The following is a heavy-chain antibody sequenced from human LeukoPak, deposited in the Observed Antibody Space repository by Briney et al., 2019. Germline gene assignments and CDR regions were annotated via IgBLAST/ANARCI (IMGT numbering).Heavy chain of an antibody. CDR1: GFTFSRYG. Sequence: SGGSLRLSCAASGFTFSRYGMHWVRQAPGKGLEWVAVIWYDGSKKYYADSVKGRFTISRDNSKNTVYLQMNSLRAEDTAVYYCARVSPEIVVVTGTGAPDYWGQGTLVTVSS. V-gene: IGHV3-33*01. D-gene: IGHD2-21*02. J-gene: IGHJ4*02. CDR2: IWYDGSKK. CDR3: ARVSPEIVVVTGTGAPDY.